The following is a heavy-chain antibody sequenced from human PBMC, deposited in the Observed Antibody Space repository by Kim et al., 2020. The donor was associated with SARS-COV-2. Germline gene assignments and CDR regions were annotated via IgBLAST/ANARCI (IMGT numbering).Heavy chain of an antibody. CDR1: GFIFSDHY. Sequence: GGSLRLSCAASGFIFSDHYMSWIRQPPGKGPEWVSYITSNGMSTDYADSVRGRFTMSRGNAKNSMFLQMNSLRADDTAVDYCARGHYGLDVCGQRTTV. CDR2: ITSNGMST. CDR3: ARGHYGLDV. V-gene: IGHV3-11*01. J-gene: IGHJ6*02.